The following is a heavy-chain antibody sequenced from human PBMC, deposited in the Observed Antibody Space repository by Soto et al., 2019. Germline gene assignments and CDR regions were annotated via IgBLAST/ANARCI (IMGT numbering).Heavy chain of an antibody. CDR1: GIAFSGCG. J-gene: IGHJ2*01. CDR2: ISSDGSQK. D-gene: IGHD3-10*01. CDR3: AINIVRGHWYCDL. V-gene: IGHV3-30*03. Sequence: QVQLVESGGGVVQPGKSLRLSCAASGIAFSGCGMFWVRQTPSKGLEWVAAISSDGSQKYYADSVEGRFTISRDNSKNTLYVQMNGLTTEDTAVYYWAINIVRGHWYCDLWGRGTLVTVSS.